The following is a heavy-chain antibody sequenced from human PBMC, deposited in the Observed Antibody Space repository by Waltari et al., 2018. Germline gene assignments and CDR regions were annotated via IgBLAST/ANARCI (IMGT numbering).Heavy chain of an antibody. Sequence: QLQLQESGPGLVTPSETLSLTCTVSGGSISISNYYWGWIRQPPGKGLEWIGSVYYSGSTDYNPALKSRVSISMDTSKNQFSLKLNSVTAADTAVYYCWGVWGSYRPWGQGTLVTVSS. CDR2: VYYSGST. CDR3: WGVWGSYRP. CDR1: GGSISISNYY. V-gene: IGHV4-39*07. J-gene: IGHJ4*02. D-gene: IGHD3-16*02.